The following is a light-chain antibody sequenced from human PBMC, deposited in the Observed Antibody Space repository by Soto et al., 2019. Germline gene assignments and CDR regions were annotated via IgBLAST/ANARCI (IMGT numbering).Light chain of an antibody. Sequence: DIQMTQSPSSLSASVGDRVTITCRASQGISNYLAWYQQKPGKVPKLLIYAASTLQSGVPSRFSGSGSGADFTLTISSLQPEDVATYYCQKYNSAVITFGQGTRLEIK. J-gene: IGKJ5*01. V-gene: IGKV1-27*01. CDR3: QKYNSAVIT. CDR2: AAS. CDR1: QGISNY.